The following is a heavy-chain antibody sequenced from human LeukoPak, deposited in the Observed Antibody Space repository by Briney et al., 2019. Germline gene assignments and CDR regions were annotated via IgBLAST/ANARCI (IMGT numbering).Heavy chain of an antibody. CDR2: INHSGST. D-gene: IGHD3-22*01. CDR3: ARESSWYDSSGYYWGSLDY. CDR1: GGSFSGYY. Sequence: HPSETLSLTCAVYGGSFSGYYWSWIRQPPGKGLEWIGEINHSGSTNYNPSLKSRVTISVDTSKNQFSLKLSSVTAADTAVYYCARESSWYDSSGYYWGSLDYWGQGTLVTVSS. V-gene: IGHV4-34*01. J-gene: IGHJ4*02.